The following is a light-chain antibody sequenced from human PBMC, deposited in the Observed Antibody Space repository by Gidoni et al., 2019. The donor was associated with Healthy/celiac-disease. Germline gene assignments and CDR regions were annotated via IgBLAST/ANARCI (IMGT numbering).Light chain of an antibody. CDR3: QSADSSGTYVV. V-gene: IGLV3-25*03. CDR1: ALPKQY. Sequence: SSELTQPHSGSVSPGQTARITCSGDALPKQYAYWYQQKPGQAPVLVIYKHSDRPAAIPVLFSGSSSGTTVTLTISGVQAEDEADYYCQSADSSGTYVVFGGGTKLTVL. J-gene: IGLJ2*01. CDR2: KHS.